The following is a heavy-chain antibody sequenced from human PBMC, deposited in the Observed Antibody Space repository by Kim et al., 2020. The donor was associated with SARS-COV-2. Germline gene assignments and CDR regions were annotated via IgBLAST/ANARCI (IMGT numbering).Heavy chain of an antibody. CDR2: VNNGGNA. CDR3: AKDHPSSGWPAFDS. D-gene: IGHD6-19*01. CDR1: GFTFSSRA. J-gene: IGHJ4*02. Sequence: GGSLRLSCAASGFTFSSRAMSWVRQAPGKGPEWVASVNNGGNAYYADSVKGRFTVSRDITRDTLYLQMNSPRAEDTALYFCAKDHPSSGWPAFDSWGQVT. V-gene: IGHV3-23*01.